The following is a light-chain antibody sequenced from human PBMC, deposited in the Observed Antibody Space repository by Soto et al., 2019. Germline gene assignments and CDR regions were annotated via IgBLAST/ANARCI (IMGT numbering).Light chain of an antibody. J-gene: IGLJ1*01. CDR1: SSDVGAHNF. Sequence: QSALTQPASVSGSPGQAITISCSGSSSDVGAHNFVSWYQHHPGKAPKLIIYEVSNRPSGVSNRFSGSKSGNTASLTVSGLQAEDEADYYCSSYTGGNPSYVFGTGTKVTVL. CDR3: SSYTGGNPSYV. CDR2: EVS. V-gene: IGLV2-14*01.